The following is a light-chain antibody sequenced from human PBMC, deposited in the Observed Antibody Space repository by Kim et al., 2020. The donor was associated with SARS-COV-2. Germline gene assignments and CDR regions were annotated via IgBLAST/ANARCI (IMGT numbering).Light chain of an antibody. CDR2: TTS. J-gene: IGKJ4*01. Sequence: DIQMTQSPSSLSASVGDRVTITCRASQRISSYLNWYQEKPGKAPKLLIYTTSTLRSGVPSRFSGSASGTDFTLTISSLQPEDFATYYCQQSYSMPLTFGGGTKVEI. V-gene: IGKV1-39*01. CDR3: QQSYSMPLT. CDR1: QRISSY.